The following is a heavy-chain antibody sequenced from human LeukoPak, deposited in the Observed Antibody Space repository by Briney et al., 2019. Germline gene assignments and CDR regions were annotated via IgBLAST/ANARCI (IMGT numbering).Heavy chain of an antibody. CDR2: IYHSGST. V-gene: IGHV4-4*02. D-gene: IGHD2-15*01. CDR1: GGSISSSNW. Sequence: PSETLSLTCAVSGGSISSSNWWSWVRQPPGKGLEWIGEIYHSGSTNYNPSLKSRVTISVDKSKNQFSLKLSSVTAADTAVYYCARDCSGGSCYPYNWFDPWGQGTLVTVSS. J-gene: IGHJ5*02. CDR3: ARDCSGGSCYPYNWFDP.